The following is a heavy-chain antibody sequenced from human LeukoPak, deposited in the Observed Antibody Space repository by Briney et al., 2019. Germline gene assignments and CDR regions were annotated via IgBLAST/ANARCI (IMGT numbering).Heavy chain of an antibody. J-gene: IGHJ3*02. CDR1: GFTFSSYS. CDR2: ISSASNTI. CDR3: AKDGVGSNDYHAFDK. V-gene: IGHV3-48*01. Sequence: GGSLRLSCAASGFTFSSYSMNWVRQAPGKGLEWVSYISSASNTIYYADSVKGRFIISRDNSKNTLYLQMNSLRPEDTAVYYCAKDGVGSNDYHAFDKWGQGTVVTVAS. D-gene: IGHD4/OR15-4a*01.